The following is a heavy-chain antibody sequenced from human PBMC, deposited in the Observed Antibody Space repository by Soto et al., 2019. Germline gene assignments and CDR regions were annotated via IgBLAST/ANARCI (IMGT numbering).Heavy chain of an antibody. CDR1: GLTFSDYY. Sequence: EVQVVESGGGLGQPGGSLRLSCAVSGLTFSDYYFDWVRQSPGKGLEWVGRSKNKANGYTMEYAASVKGRFTISRDDSKNSVFLQMSSLRTEDTAVYYCVIVGRTSWGHGTTVTVPS. CDR2: SKNKANGYTM. CDR3: VIVGRTS. D-gene: IGHD3-3*01. V-gene: IGHV3-72*01. J-gene: IGHJ3*01.